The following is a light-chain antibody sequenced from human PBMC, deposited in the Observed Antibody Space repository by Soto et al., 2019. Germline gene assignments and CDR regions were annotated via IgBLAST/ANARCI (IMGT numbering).Light chain of an antibody. CDR2: DNS. V-gene: IGLV1-40*01. CDR3: QSYDSSLNWV. CDR1: SSNIGAGYD. Sequence: QSVLTQPPSVSGAPGQRVTISCTGSSSNIGAGYDVHWYQQLPGTAPKLLIYDNSNRPSGVPDRFSVSKSGTSASLAITGLQAEDEADYYCQSYDSSLNWVFGGGTKVTVL. J-gene: IGLJ3*02.